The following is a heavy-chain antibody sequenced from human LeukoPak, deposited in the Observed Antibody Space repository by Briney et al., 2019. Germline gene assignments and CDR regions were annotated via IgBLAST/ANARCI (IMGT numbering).Heavy chain of an antibody. CDR2: ICYSGST. D-gene: IGHD2-15*01. CDR3: VLGYCGGGSCYAREYFQH. V-gene: IGHV4-31*03. CDR1: GGSISSGGYY. J-gene: IGHJ1*01. Sequence: PSETLSLTCTVSGGSISSGGYYRTWIRQHPGKGLEWFGYICYSGSTYYNPSLKSRVTISVDTSKNQFSLRLSSVTAADTAVYYCVLGYCGGGSCYAREYFQHWGQGTLVTVSS.